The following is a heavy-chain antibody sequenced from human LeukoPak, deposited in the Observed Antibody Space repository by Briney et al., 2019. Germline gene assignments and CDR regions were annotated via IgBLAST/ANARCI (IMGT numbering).Heavy chain of an antibody. CDR3: AKAKTQAMVLPGNY. J-gene: IGHJ4*02. CDR1: GFTFSSYA. CDR2: VSGSGDTT. D-gene: IGHD5-18*01. Sequence: PGGSLRPSCAASGFTFSSYAMNWVRQPPGKGLEWVSTVSGSGDTTYYADSVKGRFTISRDSSKNTLYLQMNSLGVEDTAVYYCAKAKTQAMVLPGNYWGQGTRVTVSS. V-gene: IGHV3-23*01.